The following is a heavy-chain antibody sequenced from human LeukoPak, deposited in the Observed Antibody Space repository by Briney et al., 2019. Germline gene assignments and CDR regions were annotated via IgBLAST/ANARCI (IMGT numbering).Heavy chain of an antibody. D-gene: IGHD4-17*01. CDR2: IYSGGSR. Sequence: GGSLRLSCAASGFIVSNYYMTWVRQAPGKGLEWVSYIYSGGSRYYADSVKGRLTVSRDDSKNTLYLQMNSLRAEDTAVYYCARDWLNYGYPYYSMDVWGRGTTVTVS. J-gene: IGHJ6*02. V-gene: IGHV3-53*01. CDR1: GFIVSNYY. CDR3: ARDWLNYGYPYYSMDV.